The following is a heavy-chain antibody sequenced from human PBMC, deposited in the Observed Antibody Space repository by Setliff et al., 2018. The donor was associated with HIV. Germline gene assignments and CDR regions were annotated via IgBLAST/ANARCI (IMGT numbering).Heavy chain of an antibody. J-gene: IGHJ4*02. CDR2: IYYSGST. V-gene: IGHV4-59*01. Sequence: PSETLSLTCTVSGGSIRGYYWSWIRQPPGKGLEWIGYIYYSGSTYYNPSLKSRVTISVDTSKNQFSLMLSSVTAADTAVYYCARLGDYDSSGYSWFDYWGQGTLVTVSS. CDR1: GGSIRGYY. CDR3: ARLGDYDSSGYSWFDY. D-gene: IGHD3-22*01.